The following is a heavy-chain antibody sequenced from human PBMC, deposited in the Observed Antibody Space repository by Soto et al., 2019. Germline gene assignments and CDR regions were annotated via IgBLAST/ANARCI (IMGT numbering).Heavy chain of an antibody. J-gene: IGHJ2*01. Sequence: QDQLVQSGAEVKKPGSSVKVSCKASGGTFSSHTFSWVRQAPGQGLEWMGSIIPALGTATYAQKFQGRFTITADESATTVSMELTSLRSEDTAVYYCARTDFGDYWYFELWGRGTLVTVSS. D-gene: IGHD4-17*01. CDR2: IIPALGTA. V-gene: IGHV1-69*08. CDR3: ARTDFGDYWYFEL. CDR1: GGTFSSHT.